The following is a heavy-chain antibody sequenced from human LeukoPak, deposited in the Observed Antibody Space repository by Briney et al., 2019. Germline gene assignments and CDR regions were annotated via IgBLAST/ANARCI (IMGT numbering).Heavy chain of an antibody. V-gene: IGHV3-33*06. D-gene: IGHD6-13*01. CDR2: IWYDGSNK. Sequence: GRSLRLSCAASGFTFSSYGMHWVRQAPGKGLEWVAGIWYDGSNKYYADSVKGRFTISRDNSKNTLYLQLNSLTAEDTAAYYLAKDYRSSSWSFDYWGQGTLDTVSS. CDR1: GFTFSSYG. CDR3: AKDYRSSSWSFDY. J-gene: IGHJ4*02.